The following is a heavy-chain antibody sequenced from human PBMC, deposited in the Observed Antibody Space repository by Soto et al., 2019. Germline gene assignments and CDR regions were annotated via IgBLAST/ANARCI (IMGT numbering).Heavy chain of an antibody. V-gene: IGHV3-23*01. J-gene: IGHJ6*02. CDR3: GPRGV. CDR1: RLPLNRDT. CDR2: IGGSDNRT. Sequence: WGTLRLSWAASRLPLNRDTMSWVRPAAGKGLEWVSAIGGSDNRTYYADSVKGRFIISRDNSKNTLYLQMSRLRADDAAVYYCGPRGVWGQGTTVTVSS.